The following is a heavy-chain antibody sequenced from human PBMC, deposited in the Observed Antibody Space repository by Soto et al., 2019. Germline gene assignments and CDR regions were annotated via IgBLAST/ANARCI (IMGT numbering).Heavy chain of an antibody. D-gene: IGHD3-10*01. CDR2: ISSSSSYI. Sequence: EVQLVESGGGLVKPGGSLRLSCAASGFILSSYSMNWVRQAPGKGLEWVSSISSSSSYIYYADSVKGRFTISRDNARNSLNLQLNSLRAEDTAVYYCARETYYYGSGNLGYWGQGTLVTVSS. CDR1: GFILSSYS. CDR3: ARETYYYGSGNLGY. V-gene: IGHV3-21*01. J-gene: IGHJ4*02.